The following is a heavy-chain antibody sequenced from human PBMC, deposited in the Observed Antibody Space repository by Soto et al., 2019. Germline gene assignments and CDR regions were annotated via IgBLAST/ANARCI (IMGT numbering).Heavy chain of an antibody. D-gene: IGHD6-13*01. CDR1: GFTFSSYA. CDR3: AKGEVGQQLVREDLFDP. V-gene: IGHV3-23*01. J-gene: IGHJ5*02. Sequence: EVQLLESGGGLVQPGGSLRLSCAASGFTFSSYAMSWVRQAPGKGLEWVSAISGSGGSTYYADSVKGRFTISRDNSKNTLYLQMNSLRAEDTAVYYCAKGEVGQQLVREDLFDPWGQGTLVTVSS. CDR2: ISGSGGST.